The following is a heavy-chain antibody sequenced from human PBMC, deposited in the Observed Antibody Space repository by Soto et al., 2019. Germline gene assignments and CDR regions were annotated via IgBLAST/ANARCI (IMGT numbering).Heavy chain of an antibody. CDR2: LSWTSGSI. D-gene: IGHD5-12*01. CDR1: GFTFDDYA. CDR3: AKDNRKKLRWLQLHAFDI. J-gene: IGHJ3*02. Sequence: EVQLVESGGGLVQPGRSLRLSCAASGFTFDDYAMHWVRQAPGKGLEWVPGLSWTSGSIGYADSVKGRFTISRDNAKNSLYLQMSSLRAEDTALYYCAKDNRKKLRWLQLHAFDIWGQGTMVTVSS. V-gene: IGHV3-9*01.